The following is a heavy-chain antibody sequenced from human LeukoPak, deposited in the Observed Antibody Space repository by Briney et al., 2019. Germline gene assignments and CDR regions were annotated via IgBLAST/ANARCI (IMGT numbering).Heavy chain of an antibody. J-gene: IGHJ5*02. CDR1: GGSISSYY. CDR3: ARDDYDILTGYYRSGEYNWFDP. Sequence: SETLSLTCTVSGGSISSYYWSWIRQPAGKGLEWIGRIYTSGSTNYNPSLKSRVTISVDTSKNQFSLKLSSVTAADTAVCYCARDDYDILTGYYRSGEYNWFDPWGQGTLVTVSS. D-gene: IGHD3-9*01. V-gene: IGHV4-4*07. CDR2: IYTSGST.